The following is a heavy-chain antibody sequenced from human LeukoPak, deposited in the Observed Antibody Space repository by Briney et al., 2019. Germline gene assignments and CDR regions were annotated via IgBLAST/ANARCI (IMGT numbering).Heavy chain of an antibody. V-gene: IGHV1-8*01. J-gene: IGHJ6*02. Sequence: GASVKVSCKASGYTFTSYDINWVRQATGQGLEWMGWMNPNSGNTGYAQKFQGRVIMTRNTSISTAYMELSSLGSEDTAVYYCARADSYCHMDVWGQGTTVTVSS. CDR1: GYTFTSYD. D-gene: IGHD2-21*02. CDR2: MNPNSGNT. CDR3: ARADSYCHMDV.